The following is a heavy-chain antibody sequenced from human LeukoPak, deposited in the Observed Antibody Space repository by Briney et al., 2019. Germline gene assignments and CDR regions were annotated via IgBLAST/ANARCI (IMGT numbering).Heavy chain of an antibody. D-gene: IGHD2-2*01. CDR1: GYTFTSYG. V-gene: IGHV1-18*01. CDR2: ISAYNGNT. Sequence: GASVKVSCKASGYTFTSYGISWVRQAPGQGLEWMGWISAYNGNTNYAQKLQGRVTMTTDTSTSTAYMELRSLRSDDTAVYYCARGPYCSSTSCINWYYYYMDVRGKGTTVTVSS. CDR3: ARGPYCSSTSCINWYYYYMDV. J-gene: IGHJ6*03.